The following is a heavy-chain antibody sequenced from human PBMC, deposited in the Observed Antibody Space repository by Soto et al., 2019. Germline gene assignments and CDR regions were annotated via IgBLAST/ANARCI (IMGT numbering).Heavy chain of an antibody. CDR2: INTYNGNT. CDR1: GYTFTRYG. Sequence: QVQLVQSGAEVKNSGASVKVSCKASGYTFTRYGIGWARQAPGQGLEWMGWINTYNGNTNYAQNVQGRVTLTTDTSTSTAYMELRSLRSNDTAIYYCAMVDVYVTPSPQDVLGQGTTVIVSS. CDR3: AMVDVYVTPSPQDV. J-gene: IGHJ6*02. D-gene: IGHD3-16*01. V-gene: IGHV1-18*01.